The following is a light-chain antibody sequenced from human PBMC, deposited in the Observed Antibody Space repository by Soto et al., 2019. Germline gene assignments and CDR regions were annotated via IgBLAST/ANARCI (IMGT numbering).Light chain of an antibody. CDR3: MQALQTPWT. CDR2: LGS. V-gene: IGKV2-28*01. J-gene: IGKJ1*01. Sequence: DIVMTQSPLSLPVTPGEPASISCRSSQSLLHSNGYNYLDWYLQKPGQSPQLLIYLGSNRASGVPDRFSGSGSGTDFTLKLRRVEAEDVGVYYCMQALQTPWTFGQGTKVEIK. CDR1: QSLLHSNGYNY.